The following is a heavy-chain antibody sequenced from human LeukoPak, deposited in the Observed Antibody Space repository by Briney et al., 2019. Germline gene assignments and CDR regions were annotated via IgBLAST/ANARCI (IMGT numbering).Heavy chain of an antibody. V-gene: IGHV1-24*01. Sequence: ASVKVSCKVSGYTFTELSMHWVRQAPGKGLEWMGGFDPEDGETIYAQKFQGRVTMTEDTSTDTAYMELSSLRSEDTAVYYCATVKKYSSSWYVPFDPWGQGTLVTVSS. CDR1: GYTFTELS. CDR2: FDPEDGET. J-gene: IGHJ5*02. D-gene: IGHD6-13*01. CDR3: ATVKKYSSSWYVPFDP.